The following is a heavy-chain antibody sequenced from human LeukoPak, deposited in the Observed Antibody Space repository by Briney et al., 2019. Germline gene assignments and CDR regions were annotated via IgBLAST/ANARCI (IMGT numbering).Heavy chain of an antibody. CDR2: INSDGSST. D-gene: IGHD2-21*02. CDR3: ERERVVVTAIEDCYYGMDV. V-gene: IGHV3-74*01. CDR1: GFTFSSYW. J-gene: IGHJ6*02. Sequence: PGGSLRLSCAASGFTFSSYWMHWVRHAPGKGLVWVSRINSDGSSTSYADSVKGRFTISRDNAKNTLYLQMNSLRAEDTAVYYCERERVVVTAIEDCYYGMDVWGQGTTVTVSS.